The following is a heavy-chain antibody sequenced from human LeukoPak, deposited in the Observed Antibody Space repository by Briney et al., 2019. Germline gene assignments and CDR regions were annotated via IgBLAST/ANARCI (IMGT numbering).Heavy chain of an antibody. J-gene: IGHJ4*02. Sequence: GGSLRLSCAGSGFSISNYGMNWVRQAPGKGLEWLSYIRSDSSTKYYADSVRGRFTISRDNSKNTLFLQMNSLRGEDTAVYYCARDDYGDYGLGFDYWGQGTLATVSS. CDR1: GFSISNYG. CDR3: ARDDYGDYGLGFDY. D-gene: IGHD4-17*01. V-gene: IGHV3-48*01. CDR2: IRSDSSTK.